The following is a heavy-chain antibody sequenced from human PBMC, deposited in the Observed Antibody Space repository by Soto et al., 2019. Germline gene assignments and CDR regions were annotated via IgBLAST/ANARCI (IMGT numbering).Heavy chain of an antibody. CDR1: SGSISSYY. Sequence: SETLSLPCTVASGSISSYYWSWIRQPPGKGLEWIGYIYYSGSTNYNPSLKSRVTISVDTSKNQFSLKLSSVTAADTAVYYCARGVTTVTSVGVGFFDIWGQGTMVTVSS. J-gene: IGHJ3*02. CDR2: IYYSGST. CDR3: ARGVTTVTSVGVGFFDI. V-gene: IGHV4-59*01. D-gene: IGHD4-17*01.